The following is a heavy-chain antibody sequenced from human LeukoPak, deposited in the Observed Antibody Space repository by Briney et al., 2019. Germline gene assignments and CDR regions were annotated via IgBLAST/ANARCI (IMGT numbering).Heavy chain of an antibody. CDR3: AKQRPYYSGSGSYRAFDI. CDR1: GYSFTSYW. D-gene: IGHD3-10*01. CDR2: IYPGDSDT. J-gene: IGHJ3*02. V-gene: IGHV5-51*01. Sequence: GESLKISCKGSGYSFTSYWIGWVRQMPGKGLEWMGIIYPGDSDTRYSPSFQGQATISVDKSINTAYLQWSSLKASDTAMYYCAKQRPYYSGSGSYRAFDIWGQGTMVTVSS.